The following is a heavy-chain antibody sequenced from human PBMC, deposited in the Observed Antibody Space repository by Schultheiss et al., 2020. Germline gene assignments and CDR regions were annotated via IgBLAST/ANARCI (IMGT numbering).Heavy chain of an antibody. CDR2: ISAYNGNT. J-gene: IGHJ6*02. Sequence: ASVKVYCKASGYTFTSYGISWVRQAPGQGLEWMGWISAYNGNTNYAQKLQGRVTMTTDTSTSTAYMELRSLRSDDTAVYYCARDGEVSSGWVGYYYGMDVWGQGTTVTVSS. V-gene: IGHV1-18*01. CDR1: GYTFTSYG. D-gene: IGHD6-19*01. CDR3: ARDGEVSSGWVGYYYGMDV.